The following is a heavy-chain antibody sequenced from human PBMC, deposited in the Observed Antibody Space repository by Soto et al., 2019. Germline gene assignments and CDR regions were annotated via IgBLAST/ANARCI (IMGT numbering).Heavy chain of an antibody. CDR2: VYWDDDK. Sequence: QITLKESGPTLVKPTQTLTLTCTISGVSLSTEGVGVGWIRQPPGKALEWLAFVYWDDDKRYSPSLKNRLTITTAPSKTQVDLTMTNMDPVATATYYCTHTRRVRGGAYYGVWGYWGQGALVTVSS. V-gene: IGHV2-5*02. D-gene: IGHD2-21*02. CDR3: THTRRVRGGAYYGVWGY. CDR1: GVSLSTEGVG. J-gene: IGHJ4*02.